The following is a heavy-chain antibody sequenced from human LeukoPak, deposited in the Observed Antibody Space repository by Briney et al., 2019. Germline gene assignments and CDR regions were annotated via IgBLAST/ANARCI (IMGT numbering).Heavy chain of an antibody. D-gene: IGHD3-3*01. J-gene: IGHJ4*02. Sequence: GGSLRLSCVASGFTFSSYWMNWVRQAPGKGLEWVSSISSSSSYIYYADSVKGRFTISRDNAKNSLYLQMNSLRAEDTAVYYCARENYDFWSGYTQPYYFDYWGQGTLVTVSS. CDR1: GFTFSSYW. CDR3: ARENYDFWSGYTQPYYFDY. CDR2: ISSSSSYI. V-gene: IGHV3-21*01.